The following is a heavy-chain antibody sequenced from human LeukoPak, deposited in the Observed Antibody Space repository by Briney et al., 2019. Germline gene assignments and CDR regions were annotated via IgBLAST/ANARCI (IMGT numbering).Heavy chain of an antibody. CDR3: ARVTGYMVEDYFDY. CDR2: IYYSGST. J-gene: IGHJ4*02. V-gene: IGHV4-59*01. D-gene: IGHD6-13*01. Sequence: SETLSLTCTVSGGSISSYYWSWIRQPAGKGLEWIGYIYYSGSTNYNPSLKSRVTISVDTSKNQFSLRLSSVTAADTAVYYCARVTGYMVEDYFDYWGQGTLVTVSS. CDR1: GGSISSYY.